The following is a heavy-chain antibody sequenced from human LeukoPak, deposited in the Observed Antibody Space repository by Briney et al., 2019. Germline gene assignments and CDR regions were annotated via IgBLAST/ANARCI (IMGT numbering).Heavy chain of an antibody. D-gene: IGHD6-19*01. V-gene: IGHV3-23*01. Sequence: PGGSLRLSCAASGFTFSSYAMSWVRQAPGKGLEWVSAISGSGGSTYYADSVKGRFTISRDNSKNTLYLQMNSLRADDTAVYFCARAVPIGSGWDAFDVWGRGTKVTVSS. CDR2: ISGSGGST. CDR1: GFTFSSYA. CDR3: ARAVPIGSGWDAFDV. J-gene: IGHJ3*01.